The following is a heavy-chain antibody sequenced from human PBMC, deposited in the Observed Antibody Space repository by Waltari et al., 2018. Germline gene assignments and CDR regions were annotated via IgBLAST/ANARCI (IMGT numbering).Heavy chain of an antibody. CDR3: ARRSRGSASYAFGAFDI. CDR2: MSSSGHT. Sequence: QLQLQESGPGLVKPSETLSLTCTVSGSISSTTYYWGWIRQPPGKGLEWIGSMSSSGHTYYTPSLKRRVTISVDTSKNQFSLRLSSVTAADTAVYYCARRSRGSASYAFGAFDIWGQGTMVIVSS. CDR1: GSISSTTYY. D-gene: IGHD1-26*01. V-gene: IGHV4-39*01. J-gene: IGHJ3*02.